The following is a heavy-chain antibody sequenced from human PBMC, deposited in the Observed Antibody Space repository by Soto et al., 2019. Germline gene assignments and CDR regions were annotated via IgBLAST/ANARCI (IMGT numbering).Heavy chain of an antibody. J-gene: IGHJ6*02. CDR3: ARLPSTEYYHYGMDV. Sequence: PSETLSLTCAVYGGSFSGYYWSWIRQPPGKGLEWIGEINHSGSTNYNPSLKSRVTISVDTSKNQFSLKLSSVTAADTAVYYCARLPSTEYYHYGMDVWGQGTTVTVSS. CDR1: GGSFSGYY. CDR2: INHSGST. D-gene: IGHD1-26*01. V-gene: IGHV4-34*01.